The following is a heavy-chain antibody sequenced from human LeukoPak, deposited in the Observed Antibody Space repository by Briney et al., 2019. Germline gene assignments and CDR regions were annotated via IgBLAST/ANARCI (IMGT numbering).Heavy chain of an antibody. CDR3: ARDREQQLWDLRYYQYYGMDV. D-gene: IGHD6-13*01. Sequence: GGSLRLSCAASGFTFSSYAMHWVRQAPGKGLEWVAVISYDGSNKYYADSVKGRFTISRDNSKNTLYLQMNSLRAEDTAVYYCARDREQQLWDLRYYQYYGMDVWGQGTTVTVSS. V-gene: IGHV3-30-3*01. J-gene: IGHJ6*02. CDR1: GFTFSSYA. CDR2: ISYDGSNK.